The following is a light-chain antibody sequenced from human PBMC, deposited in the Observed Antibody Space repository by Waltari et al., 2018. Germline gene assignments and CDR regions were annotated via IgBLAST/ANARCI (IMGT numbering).Light chain of an antibody. CDR1: QGISNW. CDR2: GAS. V-gene: IGKV1D-16*01. J-gene: IGKJ5*01. Sequence: DIQMTQSPSSLSASVGDRVTITCRASQGISNWLAWYQQKPGKAPKSPLYGASNLQSGAPSRFSGSGSGTDFTLTITNVQPEDFATYYYQQYDNYPITFGQGTRLEIK. CDR3: QQYDNYPIT.